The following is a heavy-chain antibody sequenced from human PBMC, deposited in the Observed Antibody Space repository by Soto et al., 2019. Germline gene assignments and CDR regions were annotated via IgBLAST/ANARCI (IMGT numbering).Heavy chain of an antibody. CDR2: IKQDGSEK. D-gene: IGHD3-16*02. J-gene: IGHJ4*02. V-gene: IGHV3-7*01. CDR1: GFTFSGYW. Sequence: EVQLVESGGGLVQPGGSLRLSCAASGFTFSGYWMTWVRQAPGKGLEWVANIKQDGSEKNYVDSVKGRFTISRDNAKNSLYLEMNSLRADDTAVYYCARSYYDYIWGSHPNLYWGQGTLVTVSS. CDR3: ARSYYDYIWGSHPNLY.